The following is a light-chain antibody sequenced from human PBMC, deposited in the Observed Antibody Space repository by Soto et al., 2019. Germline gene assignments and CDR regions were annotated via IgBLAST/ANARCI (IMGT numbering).Light chain of an antibody. Sequence: DIHMTQSPSSVSASVGDTVTITCRTSQDVGRYLVWYQHKPGKAPRLLIYEASSLQSGAPSRFSGSGSGTDFSLTISSLQPDDFATYYCQQYNSYSITFGQGTRLEIK. V-gene: IGKV1D-16*01. CDR2: EAS. J-gene: IGKJ5*01. CDR1: QDVGRY. CDR3: QQYNSYSIT.